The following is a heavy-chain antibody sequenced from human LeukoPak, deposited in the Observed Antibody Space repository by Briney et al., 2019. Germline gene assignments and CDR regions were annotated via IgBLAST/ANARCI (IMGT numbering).Heavy chain of an antibody. CDR3: ERSLGYCSSTSCFSSGMDV. CDR2: IYYSGRT. V-gene: IGHV4-39*01. Sequence: SETLSLTCAVYGGSFSGYYWGWIRQSPGKGLEWIGSIYYSGRTSYNPSLKSRVTISVDTSKNQFSLKMSSVTATDTAVYYCERSLGYCSSTSCFSSGMDVWGQGTTVTVSS. J-gene: IGHJ6*02. CDR1: GGSFSGYY. D-gene: IGHD2-2*01.